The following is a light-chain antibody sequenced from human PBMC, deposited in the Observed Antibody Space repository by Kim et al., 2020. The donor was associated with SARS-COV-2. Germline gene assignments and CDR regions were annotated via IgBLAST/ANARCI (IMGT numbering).Light chain of an antibody. J-gene: IGLJ2*01. Sequence: SSELTQDPAVSVALGQTVRITCQGDSRRKYYGSWYQQKPGQAPRLIISDNNNRPSGLPGRFSGPSSGNAASLTIAGAQAEDEADYYCNSRGSGGYVIFGGGTQLTVL. CDR1: SRRKYY. CDR3: NSRGSGGYVI. CDR2: DNN. V-gene: IGLV3-19*01.